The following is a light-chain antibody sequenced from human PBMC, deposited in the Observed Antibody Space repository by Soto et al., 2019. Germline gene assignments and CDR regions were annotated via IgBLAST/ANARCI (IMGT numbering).Light chain of an antibody. V-gene: IGLV2-11*01. CDR2: DVS. CDR1: SSDVGGYNY. Sequence: QSALTQPRSVSGSPGESVAISCTGTSSDVGGYNYVSWYQQHPGKAPKLMIYDVSKRPSGVPDRFSGSKSGNTASLTISGLRTEDEADYYCCSYGARFGGGTKLNVL. CDR3: CSYGAR. J-gene: IGLJ3*02.